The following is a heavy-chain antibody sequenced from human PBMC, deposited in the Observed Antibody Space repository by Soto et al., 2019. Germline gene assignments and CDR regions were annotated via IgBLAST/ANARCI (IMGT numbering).Heavy chain of an antibody. D-gene: IGHD2-2*02. V-gene: IGHV3-48*02. CDR2: ISSPGSTI. CDR3: ARDGCSSASCYRYIRAFDV. Sequence: DEQLVASGGGLGQPGGSLRLSCAASGFTFKTYSMNWVRRPPGKGLEWISYISSPGSTINYADSVQGRFIVSRDNANGSLHLQMNNLRDDDTAVYYCARDGCSSASCYRYIRAFDVWGRGTEVSVSS. CDR1: GFTFKTYS. J-gene: IGHJ3*01.